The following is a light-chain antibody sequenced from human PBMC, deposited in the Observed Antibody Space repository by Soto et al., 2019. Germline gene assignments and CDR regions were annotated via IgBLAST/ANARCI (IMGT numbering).Light chain of an antibody. CDR3: SSYAGSRLVL. V-gene: IGLV2-23*02. J-gene: IGLJ2*01. CDR1: SSDVGSYNL. Sequence: QSALTQPASVSGSPGQSITISCTGTSSDVGSYNLVSWYQQHPGKAPKLIIYEVTKRPSGVSNRFSGSKSGNTASLTLSGLQAEDEADFYCSSYAGSRLVLFGGGTKLTV. CDR2: EVT.